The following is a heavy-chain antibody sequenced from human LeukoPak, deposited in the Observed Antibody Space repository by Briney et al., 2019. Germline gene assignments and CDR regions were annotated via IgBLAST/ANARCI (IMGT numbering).Heavy chain of an antibody. CDR3: ARADTRGLFGCDI. Sequence: ASVNVSCKASGYTVTSYYMHWVGQAAGQGVEGRGIINPSGGSTSYAQKFQGRVTMTRDTSTSTVYMELSSLRSEDTAVYYCARADTRGLFGCDIWGQGTMVTVSS. J-gene: IGHJ3*02. D-gene: IGHD3-10*02. CDR2: INPSGGST. CDR1: GYTVTSYY. V-gene: IGHV1-46*01.